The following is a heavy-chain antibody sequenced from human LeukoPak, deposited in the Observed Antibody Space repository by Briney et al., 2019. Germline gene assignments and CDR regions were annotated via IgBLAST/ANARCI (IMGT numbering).Heavy chain of an antibody. J-gene: IGHJ4*02. CDR1: GFTFSSYG. Sequence: PGGSLRLSCAASGFTFSSYGMHWVRQAPGKGLEWVAFIRYDGSDKYYADSVKGRFTISRDNSKNTLYLQMNSLRAEDTAVHYCAKDPAMVKYYFDYWGQGTLVTVSS. CDR3: AKDPAMVKYYFDY. CDR2: IRYDGSDK. D-gene: IGHD5-18*01. V-gene: IGHV3-30*02.